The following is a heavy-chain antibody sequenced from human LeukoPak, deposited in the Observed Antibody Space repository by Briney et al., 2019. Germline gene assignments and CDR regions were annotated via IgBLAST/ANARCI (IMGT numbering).Heavy chain of an antibody. J-gene: IGHJ4*02. D-gene: IGHD6-13*01. CDR1: GLTFSSYW. CDR2: IKQDGSDK. Sequence: GGSLRLSCVASGLTFSSYWMSWVRQAPGRGLEWVANIKQDGSDKYYVDSVKGRFTISRDNDKKSLYLQMNSLRAEDTAVYYCATGQQLGYWGQGTLVTVSS. V-gene: IGHV3-7*01. CDR3: ATGQQLGY.